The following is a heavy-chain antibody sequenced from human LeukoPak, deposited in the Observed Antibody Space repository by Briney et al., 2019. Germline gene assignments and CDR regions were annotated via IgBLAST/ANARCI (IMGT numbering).Heavy chain of an antibody. Sequence: GGSLRLSCAASGFTFSSYEMNWVRQAPGKGLEWVSYISSSGSTIYYADSVKGRFTISRDNAKNSLYLQMNSLRAEDTAVYYCARARCSGGSCYDYWGQGTLVTVSS. D-gene: IGHD2-15*01. CDR3: ARARCSGGSCYDY. CDR2: ISSSGSTI. J-gene: IGHJ4*02. V-gene: IGHV3-48*03. CDR1: GFTFSSYE.